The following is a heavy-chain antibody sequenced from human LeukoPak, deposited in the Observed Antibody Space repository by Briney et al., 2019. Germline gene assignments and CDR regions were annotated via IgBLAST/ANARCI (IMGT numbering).Heavy chain of an antibody. CDR2: IYPGDSRI. CDR3: ACRDLTSTWSFP. J-gene: IGHJ5*02. V-gene: IGHV5-51*01. CDR1: GYSFTSYW. Sequence: GESLKISCQGFGYSFTSYWIGWVRQMPGKGMEWMGVIYPGDSRIRYNPSFQGQVTISVDKSISTAYLQWVSLRASDSAMYYCACRDLTSTWSFPWGQETLVTVSS. D-gene: IGHD6-13*01.